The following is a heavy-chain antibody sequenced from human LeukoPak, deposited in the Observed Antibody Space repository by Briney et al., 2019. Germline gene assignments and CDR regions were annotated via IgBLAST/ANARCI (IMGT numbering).Heavy chain of an antibody. CDR2: IIPILGIA. D-gene: IGHD3-22*01. V-gene: IGHV1-69*04. CDR3: ARDIPIHYYDSSGYSSNWYFDL. Sequence: ASVKVSCKASGGTFSSYAISWVRQAPGQGLEWMGRIIPILGIANYAQKFQGRVTITADKSTSTAYMELSSLRSEDTAVYYCARDIPIHYYDSSGYSSNWYFDLWGRGTLVTVSS. CDR1: GGTFSSYA. J-gene: IGHJ2*01.